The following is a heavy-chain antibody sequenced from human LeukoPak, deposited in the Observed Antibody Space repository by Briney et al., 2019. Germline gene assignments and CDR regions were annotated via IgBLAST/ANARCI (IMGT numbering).Heavy chain of an antibody. CDR1: GGSISSGGYS. V-gene: IGHV4-30-2*01. J-gene: IGHJ5*02. D-gene: IGHD3-10*01. CDR3: ARGKLWFGELFGNWFDP. CDR2: IYHSGST. Sequence: SETLSLTCTVSGGSISSGGYSWSWIRQPPGKGLEWIGYIYHSGSTYYNPSLKSRVTISVDRSKNQFSLKLSSVTAADTAVYYCARGKLWFGELFGNWFDPWGQGTLVTVSS.